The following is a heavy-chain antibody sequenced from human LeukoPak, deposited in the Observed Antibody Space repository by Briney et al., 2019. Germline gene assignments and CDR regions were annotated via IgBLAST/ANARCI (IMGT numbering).Heavy chain of an antibody. CDR1: GYTFTSYG. CDR2: IHPNYGGT. V-gene: IGHV1-2*02. Sequence: ASVKVSCKASGYTFTSYGISWVRQAPGQGLEWMGWIHPNYGGTNSAQKFQGRVTMTRDTSINTAYMEVSRLRSDDTAVYYCARDRGVGAPDYWGQGTLVTVSS. CDR3: ARDRGVGAPDY. D-gene: IGHD1-26*01. J-gene: IGHJ4*02.